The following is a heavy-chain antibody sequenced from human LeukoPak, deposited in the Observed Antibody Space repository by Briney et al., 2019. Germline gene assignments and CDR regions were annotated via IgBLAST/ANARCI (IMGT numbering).Heavy chain of an antibody. CDR3: AKKTFGTFFFDY. Sequence: SGGSLRLSCAASGFTFTTYEMNWVRQAPGKGLEWISYISPGGGDTIYYADSVKGRFTISRDNAKNSVYLQMKSLRGEATAVYYCAKKTFGTFFFDYGAKENLATVPS. CDR1: GFTFTTYE. CDR2: ISPGGGDTI. V-gene: IGHV3-48*03. D-gene: IGHD3-16*01. J-gene: IGHJ4*02.